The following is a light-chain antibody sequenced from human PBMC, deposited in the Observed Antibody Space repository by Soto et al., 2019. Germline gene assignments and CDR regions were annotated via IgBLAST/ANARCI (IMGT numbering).Light chain of an antibody. CDR2: NAA. CDR3: QQYARSPRT. V-gene: IGKV3-20*01. CDR1: QTIASNF. Sequence: IVLTQSPGTVSLSPGERATLSCRASQTIASNFIAWYQQTPGQAPRLLIYNAASRATGVPARFSGSGSGTDFSLTITRLEPDDFAVYYCQQYARSPRTFGQGTKVEIK. J-gene: IGKJ1*01.